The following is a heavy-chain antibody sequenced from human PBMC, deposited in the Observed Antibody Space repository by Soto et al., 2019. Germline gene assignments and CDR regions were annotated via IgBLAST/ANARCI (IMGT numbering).Heavy chain of an antibody. CDR2: IFSNDDI. CDR1: GFSLTNERMG. D-gene: IGHD6-13*01. CDR3: ARIPVGSTSWSISYYFDS. Sequence: QVTLKESGPVLVKPTETLTLTCTVSGFSLTNERMGVSWIRQPPGKALEFLAYIFSNDDISYSTSLKSRLNISKDTSKSQVVLTMTNMDPGDTATYYCARIPVGSTSWSISYYFDSWGQGTLVTVSS. V-gene: IGHV2-26*01. J-gene: IGHJ4*02.